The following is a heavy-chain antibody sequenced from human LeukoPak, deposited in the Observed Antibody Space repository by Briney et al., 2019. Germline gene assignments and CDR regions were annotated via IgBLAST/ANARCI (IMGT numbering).Heavy chain of an antibody. CDR1: GFTFSNYT. Sequence: GGSLRLSCAASGFTFSNYTIDWVRQAPGKGLEWVAVISYDGNNKYYADSVKGRFTISRVNSKNTLYLRMNSLRTEDTAVYYCARVGSTSSGEAFDIWGQGTMVTVSS. V-gene: IGHV3-30-3*01. J-gene: IGHJ3*02. CDR2: ISYDGNNK. D-gene: IGHD6-6*01. CDR3: ARVGSTSSGEAFDI.